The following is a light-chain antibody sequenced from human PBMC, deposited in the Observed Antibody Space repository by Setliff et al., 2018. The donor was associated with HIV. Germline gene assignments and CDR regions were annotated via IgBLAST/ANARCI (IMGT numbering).Light chain of an antibody. J-gene: IGLJ1*01. CDR2: EVR. Sequence: QSVLTQPASVSGSPGQSITISCTGTSRDVGGYNYVSWYQQHPGKAPKLIIYEVRNRPSGVSSRFSGSKSGNTASLTISGLQTEDEADYYCSSYAITNTLPFGTGTKVIVL. CDR1: SRDVGGYNY. CDR3: SSYAITNTLP. V-gene: IGLV2-14*01.